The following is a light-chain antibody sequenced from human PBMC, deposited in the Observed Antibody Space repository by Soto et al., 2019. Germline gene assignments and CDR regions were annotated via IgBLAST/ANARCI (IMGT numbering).Light chain of an antibody. CDR1: QSIRSN. CDR3: QQRDTWPWT. J-gene: IGKJ1*01. CDR2: DAS. Sequence: EIVLTQSPATLSLSPGERATLSCRASQSIRSNLAWYQHKPGQAPRLLIYDASNRATGIPGRFSGSGSGTEFTLTISNLEPEDFEVYYCQQRDTWPWTFGQGAKVEIK. V-gene: IGKV3-11*01.